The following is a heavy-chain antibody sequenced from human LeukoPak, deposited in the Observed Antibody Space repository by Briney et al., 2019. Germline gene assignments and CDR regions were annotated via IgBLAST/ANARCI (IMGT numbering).Heavy chain of an antibody. CDR2: ISGSGGST. CDR3: AKALWGDDSSGIFDY. V-gene: IGHV3-23*01. D-gene: IGHD3-22*01. CDR1: GFTFSSYA. J-gene: IGHJ4*02. Sequence: GGSLRLSCAASGFTFSSYAMSWVRQAPGKGLEWVSAISGSGGSTYYADSVKGRFTISRDNSKDTLYLQMNSLRAEDTAVYYCAKALWGDDSSGIFDYWGQGTLVTVSS.